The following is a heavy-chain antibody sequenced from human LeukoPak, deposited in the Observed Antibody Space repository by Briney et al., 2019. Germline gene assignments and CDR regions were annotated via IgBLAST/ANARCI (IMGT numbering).Heavy chain of an antibody. Sequence: SETLSLTCTVSGGSISSTGSFWGWIRQPPGKGLEWIGSIHSGGITYYNPSLKSRVTISEDTSKNQFSLKMTSMTAADTAIYYCWLEKVVAAYFDSWGQGTLVTVSS. D-gene: IGHD2-15*01. CDR3: WLEKVVAAYFDS. CDR1: GGSISSTGSF. J-gene: IGHJ4*02. V-gene: IGHV4-39*07. CDR2: IHSGGIT.